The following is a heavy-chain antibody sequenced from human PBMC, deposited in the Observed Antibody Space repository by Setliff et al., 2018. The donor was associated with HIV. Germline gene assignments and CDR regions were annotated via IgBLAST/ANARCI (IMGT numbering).Heavy chain of an antibody. CDR3: AAWYYYDSAGSYFFDY. V-gene: IGHV4-39*07. Sequence: SETLSLTCTVSGGSISSIDYYWTWIRQPPGKGLEWIGEINLTGGTSYNPSLESRVTISRDTQKQFSLKLQSVTAADTAVYYCAAWYYYDSAGSYFFDYWGQGTLVTVSS. D-gene: IGHD3-22*01. CDR1: GGSISSIDYY. J-gene: IGHJ4*02. CDR2: INLTGGT.